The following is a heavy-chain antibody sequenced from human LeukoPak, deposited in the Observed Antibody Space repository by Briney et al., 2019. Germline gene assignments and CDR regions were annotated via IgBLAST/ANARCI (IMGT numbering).Heavy chain of an antibody. CDR1: GFTFNNYA. CDR3: ARDYADYVGYFFFNY. D-gene: IGHD4-17*01. Sequence: GGSLRLSCAASGFTFNNYAMNWVRQAPGKGLEWVSSISGGGETTYYADSAKGRFTIPRDNSQNTLYLQMNSLRAEDTAVYYCARDYADYVGYFFFNYWGQGTLVTVSS. CDR2: ISGGGETT. V-gene: IGHV3-23*01. J-gene: IGHJ4*02.